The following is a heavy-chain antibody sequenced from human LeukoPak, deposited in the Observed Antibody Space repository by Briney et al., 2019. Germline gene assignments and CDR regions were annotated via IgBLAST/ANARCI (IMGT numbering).Heavy chain of an antibody. V-gene: IGHV1-69*05. D-gene: IGHD1-26*01. CDR3: ASLRGSYLDY. J-gene: IGHJ4*02. Sequence: SVKVSCKASGGTFSSYAISWVRQAPGQGLEWMGGVIPIFGTANYAQKFQGRVTITTDESTSTAYMELSSLRSEDTAVYYCASLRGSYLDYWGQGTLVTVSS. CDR1: GGTFSSYA. CDR2: VIPIFGTA.